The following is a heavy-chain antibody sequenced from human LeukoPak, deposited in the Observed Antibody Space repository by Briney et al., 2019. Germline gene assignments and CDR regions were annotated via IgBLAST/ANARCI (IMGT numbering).Heavy chain of an antibody. D-gene: IGHD6-6*01. CDR3: ARGAPIAAGLGRGY. CDR1: GYTLTELS. CDR2: FDPEDGET. Sequence: ASVKVSCKVSGYTLTELSMHWVRQAPGKGLEWMGGFDPEDGETIYAQKFQGRVTMTEDTSTDTAYMELSSLRSEDTAVYFCARGAPIAAGLGRGYWGQGTLVTVSS. J-gene: IGHJ4*02. V-gene: IGHV1-24*01.